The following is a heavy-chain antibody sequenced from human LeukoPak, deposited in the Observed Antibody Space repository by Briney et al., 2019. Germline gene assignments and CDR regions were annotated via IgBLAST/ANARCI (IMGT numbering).Heavy chain of an antibody. CDR3: ARGDSNDSKGFDP. D-gene: IGHD4-11*01. CDR2: MYYRGST. Sequence: SETLSLTFTVSGGSISTYSWNWIRQPPGRGLEWIGSMYYRGSTNFNPSLRSRVTMSLDTSKNQFSLKLSSVTAADTAVYYCARGDSNDSKGFDPWGQGTLVTVSS. CDR1: GGSISTYS. V-gene: IGHV4-59*01. J-gene: IGHJ5*02.